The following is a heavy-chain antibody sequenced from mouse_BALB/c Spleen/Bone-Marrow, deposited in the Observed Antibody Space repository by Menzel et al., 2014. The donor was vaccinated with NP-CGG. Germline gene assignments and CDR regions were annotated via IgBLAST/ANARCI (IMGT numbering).Heavy chain of an antibody. CDR2: INPESNTI. V-gene: IGHV4-1*02. CDR1: GFDFSRYW. Sequence: EVQLVESGGGLVQPGGSLKLSCAASGFDFSRYWMSWVRQAPGKGLQWIGEINPESNTINYTPSLKDKFIISRDNAKNPLYLQMSKVRSEDTALYCCTRLGYYGWFAYWGQGTLVTISA. D-gene: IGHD2-3*01. J-gene: IGHJ3*01. CDR3: TRLGYYGWFAY.